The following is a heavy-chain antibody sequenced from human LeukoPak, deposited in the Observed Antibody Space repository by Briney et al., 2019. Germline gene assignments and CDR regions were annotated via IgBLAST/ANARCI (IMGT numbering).Heavy chain of an antibody. Sequence: EASVKVSCKASGYTFTSYGISWVRQAPGQGLEWMGWISAYNGNTNYAQKLQGRVTMTTDTSTSTAYMELRSLRSDDTAVYYCARSSGTTYYYYYYMDVWGKGTTVTASS. D-gene: IGHD6-19*01. CDR1: GYTFTSYG. J-gene: IGHJ6*03. V-gene: IGHV1-18*01. CDR2: ISAYNGNT. CDR3: ARSSGTTYYYYYYMDV.